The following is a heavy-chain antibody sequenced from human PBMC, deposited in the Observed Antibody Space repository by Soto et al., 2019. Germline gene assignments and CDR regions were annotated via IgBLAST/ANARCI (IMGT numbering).Heavy chain of an antibody. CDR3: AANWNFGLNF. J-gene: IGHJ4*02. CDR2: ISSSLGHT. Sequence: NPGGSLRLSCVASGFDFSDFHISWVRQAPGKGLEWIPYISSSLGHTDYAESVEGRFTISRDNAKSSVFLEMSDLRSDDTAVYYCAANWNFGLNFWGQGTLVTVSS. V-gene: IGHV3-11*03. D-gene: IGHD1-1*01. CDR1: GFDFSDFH.